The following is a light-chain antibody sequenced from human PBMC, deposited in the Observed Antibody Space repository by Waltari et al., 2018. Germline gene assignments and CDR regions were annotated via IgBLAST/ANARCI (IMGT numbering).Light chain of an antibody. CDR3: QQYGSLPWT. CDR2: DAS. Sequence: IVLTQSPGTLSLSPGGRDTLSCRASESVSVDYLAWYQQKPGQAPRLLIYDASTRATGVPDRFSGSGSGTDFTLTISRLEPEDFAVYYCQQYGSLPWTFGQGTKVAIK. CDR1: ESVSVDY. V-gene: IGKV3-20*01. J-gene: IGKJ1*01.